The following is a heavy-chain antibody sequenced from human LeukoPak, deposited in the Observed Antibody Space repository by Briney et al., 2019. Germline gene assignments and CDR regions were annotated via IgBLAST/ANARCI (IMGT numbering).Heavy chain of an antibody. J-gene: IGHJ4*02. D-gene: IGHD7-27*01. CDR2: IKQDGSEK. CDR3: GRFTRSGDSVY. Sequence: SGGSLRLSCAASGXTFSSYWVSWVRQAPGKGLEWVDNIKQDGSEKQYVDSVKGRFAISRDNAESSLYLQMNSLKAEDTAVYYCGRFTRSGDSVYWGQGTLVTVSS. CDR1: GXTFSSYW. V-gene: IGHV3-7*04.